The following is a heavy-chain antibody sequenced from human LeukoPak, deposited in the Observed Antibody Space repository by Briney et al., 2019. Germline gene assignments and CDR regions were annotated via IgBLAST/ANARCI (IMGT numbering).Heavy chain of an antibody. CDR2: IYHSGTT. V-gene: IGHV4-38-2*01. D-gene: IGHD4-17*01. CDR1: GYSITSGYF. CDR3: ARPPDSSDYGAAFDF. J-gene: IGHJ4*02. Sequence: SETLSLTCGVSGYSITSGYFWGWIRQPPGKGLEWTGSIYHSGTTYYNPSLRSRVTISVDTSKNQFSLKLSSVTAADTAVYYCARPPDSSDYGAAFDFWGQGTLVTVSS.